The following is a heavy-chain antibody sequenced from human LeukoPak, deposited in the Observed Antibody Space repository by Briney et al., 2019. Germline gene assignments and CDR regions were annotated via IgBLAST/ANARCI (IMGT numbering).Heavy chain of an antibody. CDR1: GLTFSSYG. CDR2: IWYDGSNK. D-gene: IGHD6-13*01. J-gene: IGHJ5*02. Sequence: GGSLRLSCAASGLTFSSYGMHWVRQAPGKGLEWVAVIWYDGSNKYYADSVKGRFTISRDNSKNTLYLQMNSLRAEDTAVYYCAKDLSDSSSWYLWGQGTLVTVSS. V-gene: IGHV3-33*06. CDR3: AKDLSDSSSWYL.